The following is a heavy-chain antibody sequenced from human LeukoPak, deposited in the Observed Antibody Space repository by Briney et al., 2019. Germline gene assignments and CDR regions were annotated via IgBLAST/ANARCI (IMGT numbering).Heavy chain of an antibody. Sequence: SETLSLTCTVSGGSISSGDYYWRWIRQPPGKGLEWIGYIYYSGSTYYNPSLKSRVIISVDTSKNQFSLKLSSVAAADTAVYYCAREPYGYFDYWGQGTLVTVSS. J-gene: IGHJ4*02. D-gene: IGHD3-10*01. V-gene: IGHV4-30-4*08. CDR2: IYYSGST. CDR3: AREPYGYFDY. CDR1: GGSISSGDYY.